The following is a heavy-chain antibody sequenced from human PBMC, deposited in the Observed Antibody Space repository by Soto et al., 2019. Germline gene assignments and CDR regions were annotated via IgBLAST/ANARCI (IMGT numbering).Heavy chain of an antibody. CDR2: IIPIFATA. CDR1: GGTFSSYA. Sequence: SVKVSCKASGGTFSSYAISWVRQAPGQGLEWMGGIIPIFATANYAQKFQGRVTITADDSTSTAYMELSSLRSEDTAVYYCARDSTVATHAFDMWGQGTMVTVSS. D-gene: IGHD1-7*01. CDR3: ARDSTVATHAFDM. V-gene: IGHV1-69*13. J-gene: IGHJ3*02.